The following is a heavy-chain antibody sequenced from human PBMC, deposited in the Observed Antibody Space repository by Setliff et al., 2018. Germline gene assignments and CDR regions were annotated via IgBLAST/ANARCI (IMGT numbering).Heavy chain of an antibody. V-gene: IGHV4-61*05. CDR1: GGSTSSSSYY. J-gene: IGHJ4*02. D-gene: IGHD2-2*01. CDR2: IYYSGST. CDR3: ARVKIAILPAAIDY. Sequence: SETLSLTCTVSGGSTSSSSYYWGWTRQPPGKGLEWIGYIYYSGSTNYNPSLESRVTISVDTSKNQFSLKLSPVTAADTAVYYCARVKIAILPAAIDYWGQGTLVTVSS.